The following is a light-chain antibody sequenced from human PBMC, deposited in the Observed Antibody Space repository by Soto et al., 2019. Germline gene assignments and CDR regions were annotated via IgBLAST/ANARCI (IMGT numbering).Light chain of an antibody. Sequence: EIVMTQSPATLSVSPGERATLSCRASQSVSSNLAWYQQKPGQAPRLLIYGASTRATGIPARFSGSGSGTEVTLTISSLQSEDFAVYYCQQYNNWPLPFGGGTKVEIK. CDR2: GAS. V-gene: IGKV3-15*01. CDR3: QQYNNWPLP. J-gene: IGKJ4*01. CDR1: QSVSSN.